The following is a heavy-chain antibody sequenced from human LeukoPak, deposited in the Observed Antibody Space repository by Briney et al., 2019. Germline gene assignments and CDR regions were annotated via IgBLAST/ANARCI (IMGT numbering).Heavy chain of an antibody. Sequence: GGSLRLSCAASGFSFSTYSMIWVRQTPGKGLEWVSSISSGSSYIYYADSVKGRFTISRDNAKNSLYLQMNSLRAEDTAVYYCARDYDFWSGYLVWGQGTLVTVSS. CDR1: GFSFSTYS. J-gene: IGHJ4*02. CDR3: ARDYDFWSGYLV. V-gene: IGHV3-21*01. D-gene: IGHD3-3*01. CDR2: ISSGSSYI.